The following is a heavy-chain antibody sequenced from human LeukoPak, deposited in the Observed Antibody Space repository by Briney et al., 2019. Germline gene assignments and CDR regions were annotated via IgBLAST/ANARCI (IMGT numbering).Heavy chain of an antibody. CDR3: ATSEDSGSYFSFDY. J-gene: IGHJ4*02. Sequence: SQTLSLTCSVGGDYINNGGHYWSWIRQPPGKALEYIGYISHRGSTYYNPSLKSRLTISVDGSRNQFSLKLRSVTAADTAVYYCATSEDSGSYFSFDYWGQGTLVTVSS. D-gene: IGHD1-26*01. CDR1: GDYINNGGHY. CDR2: ISHRGST. V-gene: IGHV4-30-2*01.